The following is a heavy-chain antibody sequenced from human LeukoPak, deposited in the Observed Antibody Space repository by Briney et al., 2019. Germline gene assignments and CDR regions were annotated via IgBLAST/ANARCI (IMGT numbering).Heavy chain of an antibody. V-gene: IGHV3-30*03. J-gene: IGHJ4*02. CDR1: GFTFSSYG. Sequence: GRSLRLSCAASGFTFSSYGMHWVRQAPGKGLEWVAVISYDGSNKYYADSVKGRFTISRDNSKNTLYLQMSSLRAEDTAVYYCAREATGALDYWGQGTLVTVSS. CDR3: AREATGALDY. CDR2: ISYDGSNK.